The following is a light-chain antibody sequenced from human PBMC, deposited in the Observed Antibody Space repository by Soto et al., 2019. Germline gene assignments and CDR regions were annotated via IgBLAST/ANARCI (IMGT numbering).Light chain of an antibody. CDR2: EVS. CDR3: SSYKSSFSWV. V-gene: IGLV2-14*01. Sequence: QSALTQPASVSGSPGQSITISCTGTSSDVGGYNYVSWYQQHPGKAPKLMIYEVSNRPSGVSNRFSGSKSGNTASLTISGLQAEDEADYYCSSYKSSFSWVFGGGIKVTVL. J-gene: IGLJ3*02. CDR1: SSDVGGYNY.